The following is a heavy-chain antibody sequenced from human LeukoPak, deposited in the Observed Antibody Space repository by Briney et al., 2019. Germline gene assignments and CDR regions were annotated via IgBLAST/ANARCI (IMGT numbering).Heavy chain of an antibody. Sequence: GGSLRLSCAASGFTFSNYWMHWVRQAPGKGLVWVSRINIEESGTNYADSVKGRFTISRDNAKNTLYLQMNSLRAEDTAVYYCARGNYGSGSYQVNWGQGTLVTVSS. CDR1: GFTFSNYW. CDR3: ARGNYGSGSYQVN. J-gene: IGHJ4*02. V-gene: IGHV3-74*01. CDR2: INIEESGT. D-gene: IGHD3-10*01.